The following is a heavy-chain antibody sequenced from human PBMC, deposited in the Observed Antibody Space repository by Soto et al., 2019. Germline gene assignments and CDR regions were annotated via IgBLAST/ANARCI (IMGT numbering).Heavy chain of an antibody. CDR2: ISAYNGNT. CDR3: ARDERDYWRYYYMDV. CDR1: GYTFTSYG. D-gene: IGHD1-1*01. J-gene: IGHJ6*03. V-gene: IGHV1-18*01. Sequence: GASVKVSCKASGYTFTSYGISWVRQAPGQGLEWMGWISAYNGNTNYAQKLQGRVTMTTDTSTSTAYMELRSLRSDDTAVYYCARDERDYWRYYYMDVWGKGTTVTVSS.